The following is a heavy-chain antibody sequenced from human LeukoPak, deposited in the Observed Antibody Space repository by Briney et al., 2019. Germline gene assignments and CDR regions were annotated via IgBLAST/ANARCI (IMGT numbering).Heavy chain of an antibody. J-gene: IGHJ5*02. V-gene: IGHV1-2*02. Sequence: GASVKVSCKASGYTFTGYYMHWARQAPGQGLEWMGWINPNSGGTNYAQKFQGRVTMTRDTSISTAYMELSRLRSDDTAVYYCAREGKYQLLYDWFDPWGQGTLVTVSS. CDR3: AREGKYQLLYDWFDP. CDR2: INPNSGGT. CDR1: GYTFTGYY. D-gene: IGHD2-2*02.